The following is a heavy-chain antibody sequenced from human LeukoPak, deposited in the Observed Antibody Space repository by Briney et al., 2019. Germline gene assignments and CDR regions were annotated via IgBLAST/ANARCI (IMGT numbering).Heavy chain of an antibody. CDR2: INPNSGGT. CDR1: GYTFTGYY. J-gene: IGHJ4*02. D-gene: IGHD5-18*01. Sequence: ASVKVSCKASGYTFTGYYMHWVRQAPGQGLEWMGRINPNSGGTNYAQKFQGRVTMTRDTSISTAYMELSGLRSDDTAVYYCARATWIQLWLPGDYWGQGTLVTVSS. CDR3: ARATWIQLWLPGDY. V-gene: IGHV1-2*06.